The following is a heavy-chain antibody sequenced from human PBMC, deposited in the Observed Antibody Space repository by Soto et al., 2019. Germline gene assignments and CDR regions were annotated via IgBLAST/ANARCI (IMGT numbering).Heavy chain of an antibody. CDR3: ARGPKQWLVLDAFEI. CDR1: GGSISSYY. D-gene: IGHD6-19*01. Sequence: SETLSLTCTVSGGSISSYYWSWIRQPPGKGLEWIGYIYYSGSTNYNPSLKSRVTISVDTSKNQFSLKLSSVTAADSAVYYCARGPKQWLVLDAFEIWGQGTMVTVSS. V-gene: IGHV4-59*08. CDR2: IYYSGST. J-gene: IGHJ3*02.